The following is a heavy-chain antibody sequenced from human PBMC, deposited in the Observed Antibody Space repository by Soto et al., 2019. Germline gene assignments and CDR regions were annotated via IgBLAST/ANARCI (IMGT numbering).Heavy chain of an antibody. CDR2: INHSGST. CDR3: ARTRGWMQLWLKAFDI. Sequence: SETLSLTCAFDGWSFSGYYWSGICQPPWKGLEWIGEINHSGSTNYNPSLKRRVTMSVDTSKNQFSLKLSSVTAADTVVYYCARTRGWMQLWLKAFDIWGQGTMVT. V-gene: IGHV4-34*01. CDR1: GWSFSGYY. D-gene: IGHD5-18*01. J-gene: IGHJ3*02.